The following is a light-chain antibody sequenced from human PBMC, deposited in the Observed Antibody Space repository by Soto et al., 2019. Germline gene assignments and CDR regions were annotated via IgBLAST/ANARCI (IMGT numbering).Light chain of an antibody. CDR3: QQHNHWPS. CDR1: QSVSSN. J-gene: IGKJ2*01. V-gene: IGKV3-15*01. CDR2: AES. Sequence: EIVMTQSPATLSVSQGERATLSCRASQSVSSNLAWFQQKPGQAPRLLLYAESTRATGVPGRFSGSGSGTEFTLTISSLQSEDSAVYYCQQHNHWPSFGQGTKLEIK.